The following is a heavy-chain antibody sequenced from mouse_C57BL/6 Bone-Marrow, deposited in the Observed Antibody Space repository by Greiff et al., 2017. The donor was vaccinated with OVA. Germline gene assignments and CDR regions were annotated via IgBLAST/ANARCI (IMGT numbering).Heavy chain of an antibody. CDR2: IDPSDSSP. D-gene: IGHD5-5*01. J-gene: IGHJ4*01. CDR3: ARGPTYYYYAMDY. V-gene: IGHV1-50*01. Sequence: QVQLQQPGAELVKPGASVKLSCKASGYTFTSYWMQWVKQRPGQGLEWIGEIDPSDSSPNYNQKFKGKATLTVDTSSSTAYMQLSSLTSEDSAVYYCARGPTYYYYAMDYWGQGTSVTVSS. CDR1: GYTFTSYW.